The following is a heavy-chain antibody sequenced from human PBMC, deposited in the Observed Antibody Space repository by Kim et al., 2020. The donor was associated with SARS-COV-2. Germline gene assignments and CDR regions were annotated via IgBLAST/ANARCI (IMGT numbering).Heavy chain of an antibody. CDR2: IRSKAYGGTT. Sequence: GGSLRLSCTASGFTFGDYAMRWVRQAPGKGLEWVGFIRSKAYGGTTEYAATVKGRFTISKDDSKSIGYLQMNSLETEDTDVYYCTRVPPPYYDILTGYFYRGEGYLDYWGQGTLVTVSS. J-gene: IGHJ4*02. D-gene: IGHD3-9*01. V-gene: IGHV3-49*04. CDR3: TRVPPPYYDILTGYFYRGEGYLDY. CDR1: GFTFGDYA.